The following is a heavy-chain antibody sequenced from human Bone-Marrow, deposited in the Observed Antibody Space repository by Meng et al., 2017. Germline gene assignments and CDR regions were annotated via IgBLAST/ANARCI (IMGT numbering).Heavy chain of an antibody. CDR1: GGSISINSYY. CDR3: ARVSSGSFDV. CDR2: IVHRGNT. D-gene: IGHD1-26*01. J-gene: IGHJ5*02. V-gene: IGHV4-39*07. Sequence: SETLSLTCTVSGGSISINSYYWGWIRQPPGKGLEWIGSIVHRGNTYYNPSLKSRITMSVDTSKNQFSLKVTSVTAADTAVYYCARVSSGSFDVWGQGTLVTVSS.